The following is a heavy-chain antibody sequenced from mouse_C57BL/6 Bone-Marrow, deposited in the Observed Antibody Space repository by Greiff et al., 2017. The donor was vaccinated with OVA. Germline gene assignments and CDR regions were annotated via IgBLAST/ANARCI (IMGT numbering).Heavy chain of an antibody. D-gene: IGHD2-1*01. Sequence: VQLQQSGAELARPGASVKMSCKASGYTFTSYTMHWVKQRPGQGLEWIGYINPSSGYTKYNQKFKDKATLTEDKSSSTAYMQLSSLTSEDSAVYYCAREDGNWFAYWGQGTLVTVSA. V-gene: IGHV1-4*01. J-gene: IGHJ3*01. CDR3: AREDGNWFAY. CDR2: INPSSGYT. CDR1: GYTFTSYT.